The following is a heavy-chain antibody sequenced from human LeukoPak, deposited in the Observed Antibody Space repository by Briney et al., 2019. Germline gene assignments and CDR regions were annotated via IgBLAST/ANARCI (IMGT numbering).Heavy chain of an antibody. CDR3: ARDKGSRSTDSRWFDP. J-gene: IGHJ5*02. Sequence: PSETLSLTCAVYGGSFSGYYWSWIRQPPGKGLEWIGEINHSGSTNYNPSLKSRVTISVDTSKNQFSLKLSSVTAADTAVYYCARDKGSRSTDSRWFDPWGQGTLVTVSS. D-gene: IGHD2-15*01. CDR2: INHSGST. CDR1: GGSFSGYY. V-gene: IGHV4-34*01.